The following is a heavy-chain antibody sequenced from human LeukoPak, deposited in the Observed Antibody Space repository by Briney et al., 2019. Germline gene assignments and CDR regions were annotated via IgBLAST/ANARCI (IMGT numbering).Heavy chain of an antibody. D-gene: IGHD3-22*01. J-gene: IGHJ4*02. Sequence: GRSLRLSCAASGFTFSSYAMHWVRQAPGKGLEWVAVISYDGSNKYYADSVKGRFTISRDNSKNTLYLQMNSLRAEDTAVYCCARGGDYYYDSSGYYSPVDYWGQGTLVTVSS. CDR2: ISYDGSNK. CDR3: ARGGDYYYDSSGYYSPVDY. V-gene: IGHV3-30*04. CDR1: GFTFSSYA.